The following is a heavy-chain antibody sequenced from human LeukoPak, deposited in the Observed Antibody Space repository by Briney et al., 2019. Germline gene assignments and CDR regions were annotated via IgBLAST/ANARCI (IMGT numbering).Heavy chain of an antibody. CDR2: IIPIFGTA. J-gene: IGHJ4*02. CDR1: VGTFSSYA. D-gene: IGHD5-18*01. CDR3: ARARYGYSYKAPLDY. Sequence: SVKVSFKASVGTFSSYAISWVRQTPRQGLEWMGGIIPIFGTANYAQRIQGRDTITTDESTSTAYMERSSLRSEDTAVYYCARARYGYSYKAPLDYWGQGTLVTVSS. V-gene: IGHV1-69*05.